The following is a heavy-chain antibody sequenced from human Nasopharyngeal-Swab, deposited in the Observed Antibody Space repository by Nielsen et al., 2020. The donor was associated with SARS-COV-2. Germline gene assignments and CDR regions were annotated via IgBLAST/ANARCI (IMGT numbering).Heavy chain of an antibody. Sequence: ASVQVSCKTSGYTFTDYYIHWVRQVPGQGLEWVGCINPYNGDTFYAQNFQGRVTVTRDTSRSTAYIDLSRLRSDDTAVYYCARDYYDNYDSDFWGQGTLVTASS. D-gene: IGHD3-22*01. V-gene: IGHV1-2*02. CDR3: ARDYYDNYDSDF. J-gene: IGHJ4*02. CDR2: INPYNGDT. CDR1: GYTFTDYY.